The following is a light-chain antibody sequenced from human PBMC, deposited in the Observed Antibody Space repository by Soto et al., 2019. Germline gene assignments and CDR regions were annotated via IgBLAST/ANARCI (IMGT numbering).Light chain of an antibody. CDR3: QQYNNWPRT. CDR2: GAS. J-gene: IGKJ1*01. V-gene: IGKV3-15*01. Sequence: EIVTTQSPATLSVSPGERATLSCRASQSVRSNLAWYQQKPGQAPRLLIYGASTRATGIPARFSGSGSGTEFTLTISSLQSEDFAVYYCQQYNNWPRTFGQGTKVEIK. CDR1: QSVRSN.